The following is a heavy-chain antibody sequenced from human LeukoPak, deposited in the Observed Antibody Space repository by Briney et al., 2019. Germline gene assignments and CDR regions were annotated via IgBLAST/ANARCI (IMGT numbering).Heavy chain of an antibody. D-gene: IGHD6-19*01. J-gene: IGHJ4*02. CDR3: AREGYSSGDFDY. Sequence: ASVKVSCKASGDTFSSYAISWVRQAPGQGLEWMGGIIPIFGTANYAQKFQGRVTITADESTSTAYMELSSLRSEDTAVYYCAREGYSSGDFDYWGQGTLVTVSS. CDR1: GDTFSSYA. CDR2: IIPIFGTA. V-gene: IGHV1-69*13.